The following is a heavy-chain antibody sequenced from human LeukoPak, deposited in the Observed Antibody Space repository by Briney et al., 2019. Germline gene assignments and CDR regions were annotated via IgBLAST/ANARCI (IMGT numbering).Heavy chain of an antibody. D-gene: IGHD6-13*01. CDR3: ARSPGAAGPLGY. CDR2: IYYSGST. Sequence: PSETLSLTCAVCLWSFSSYYCGWVRQPPGKGLEWIGSIYYSGSTYYNPSLKSRVTISVDTSKNQFSLKLSSVTDADTAVYYCARSPGAAGPLGYWGQGTLVTVSS. V-gene: IGHV4-39*01. CDR1: LWSFSSYY. J-gene: IGHJ4*02.